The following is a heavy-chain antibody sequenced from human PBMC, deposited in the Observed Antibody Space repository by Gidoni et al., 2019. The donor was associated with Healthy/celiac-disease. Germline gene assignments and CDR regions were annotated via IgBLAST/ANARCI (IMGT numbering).Heavy chain of an antibody. D-gene: IGHD1-26*01. V-gene: IGHV3-21*01. Sequence: EVQLVESGGGLFKPGGSLRLSRAASGFTFSSYSMNWVRQAPGKGLEWVSSISSSSSYIYYADSVKGRFTISRDNAKNSLYLQMNSLRAEDTAVYYCARDGATGYWGQGTLVTVSS. J-gene: IGHJ4*02. CDR2: ISSSSSYI. CDR1: GFTFSSYS. CDR3: ARDGATGY.